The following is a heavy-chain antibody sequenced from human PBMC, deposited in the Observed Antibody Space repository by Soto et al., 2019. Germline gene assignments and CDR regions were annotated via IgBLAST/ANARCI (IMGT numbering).Heavy chain of an antibody. Sequence: ASVKVSCKASGYTFTGHYIHWVRQAPEQGPEWMGEIGPESGATRYAQKFQGRVTMTRDTSITTVYMELNNLSPDDTAVYYCGRGRSGQIVVFYWGQGAPVTVSS. V-gene: IGHV1-2*02. CDR3: GRGRSGQIVVFY. CDR1: GYTFTGHY. D-gene: IGHD1-26*01. CDR2: IGPESGAT. J-gene: IGHJ4*02.